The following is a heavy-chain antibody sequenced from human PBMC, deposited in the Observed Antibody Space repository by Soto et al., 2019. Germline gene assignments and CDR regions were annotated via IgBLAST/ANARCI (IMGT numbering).Heavy chain of an antibody. J-gene: IGHJ2*01. D-gene: IGHD6-19*01. V-gene: IGHV1-8*01. CDR1: GYTFTSYD. CDR3: ASASGWDNRYFDL. CDR2: MNPNSGNT. Sequence: ASVKVSCKASGYTFTSYDINWVRQATGQGLGWMGWMNPNSGNTGYAQKFQGRVTMTRDTSMSTAYMELRSLRSEDTAVYYCASASGWDNRYFDLWGRGTLVTVSS.